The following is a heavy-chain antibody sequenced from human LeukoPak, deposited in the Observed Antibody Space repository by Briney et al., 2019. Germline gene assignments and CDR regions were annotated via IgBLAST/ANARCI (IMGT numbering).Heavy chain of an antibody. CDR2: IHHFGRT. CDR3: ARGLWTQPGLVPFNY. J-gene: IGHJ4*02. Sequence: SETLSLTCSVSGDSIISYYWNWLRQFPGKGLEWIGNIHHFGRTEYNSSLRSRVTMFLDSSKNQFSLKLTSVTPTDTAVYYCARGLWTQPGLVPFNYWGQGILVTVSS. CDR1: GDSIISYY. D-gene: IGHD5-18*01. V-gene: IGHV4-59*01.